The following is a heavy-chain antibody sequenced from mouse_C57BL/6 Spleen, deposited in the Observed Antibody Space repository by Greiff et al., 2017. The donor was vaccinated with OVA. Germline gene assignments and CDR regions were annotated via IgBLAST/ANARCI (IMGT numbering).Heavy chain of an antibody. CDR1: GYSFTSYY. CDR2: IYPGSGNT. CDR3: ARKDGEDGYAMDY. J-gene: IGHJ4*01. V-gene: IGHV1-66*01. D-gene: IGHD2-3*01. Sequence: QVHVKQSGPELVKPGASVTISCKASGYSFTSYYIHWVKQRHGQGLEWIGWIYPGSGNTKYNEKFKGKATLTADTSSSTAYMQLSSLTSEDSAVYYCARKDGEDGYAMDYWGQGTSVTVSS.